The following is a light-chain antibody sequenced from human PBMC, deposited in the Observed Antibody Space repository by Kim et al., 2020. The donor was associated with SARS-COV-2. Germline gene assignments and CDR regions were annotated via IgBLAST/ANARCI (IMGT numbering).Light chain of an antibody. Sequence: IMLTQSPGTLSLSPGEGATLSCRASQSLSMNHLAWYQQKPGQAPRLLMYGASSRAAGIPDRFRGSGSGTDFTLTITRLEPEDFAVYYCQQYGSSPKITFGQGTRLGIK. CDR1: QSLSMNH. CDR3: QQYGSSPKIT. J-gene: IGKJ5*01. V-gene: IGKV3-20*01. CDR2: GAS.